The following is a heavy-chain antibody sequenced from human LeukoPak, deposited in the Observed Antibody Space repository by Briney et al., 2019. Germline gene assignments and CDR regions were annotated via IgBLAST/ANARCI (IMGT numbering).Heavy chain of an antibody. CDR3: ASLPRNRKSGEYRRYYFDY. Sequence: SETLSLTCAVYGGSFSGYYWSWIRQPPGKGLEWSGEINHSGSTNYNLSLKSRVTISVDTSKNQFSLKLSSVTAADTAVYYCASLPRNRKSGEYRRYYFDYWGQGTLVTVSS. CDR1: GGSFSGYY. J-gene: IGHJ4*02. D-gene: IGHD4-17*01. CDR2: INHSGST. V-gene: IGHV4-34*01.